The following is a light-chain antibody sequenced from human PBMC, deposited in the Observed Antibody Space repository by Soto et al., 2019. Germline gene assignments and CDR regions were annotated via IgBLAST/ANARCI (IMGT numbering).Light chain of an antibody. J-gene: IGLJ3*02. Sequence: QAVVTQPPSASGSPGQSVTISCTGTSSDVGGSNFVSWYQQYPGKAPKLMIYEVSKRPSGVPDRFSGSKSGNTASLTVSGLQAEDEADYYCSSYAGSNTVMFGGGTKVTVL. CDR3: SSYAGSNTVM. CDR1: SSDVGGSNF. V-gene: IGLV2-8*01. CDR2: EVS.